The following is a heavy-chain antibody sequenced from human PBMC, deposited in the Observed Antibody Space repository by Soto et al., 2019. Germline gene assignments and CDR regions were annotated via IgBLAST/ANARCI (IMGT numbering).Heavy chain of an antibody. V-gene: IGHV6-1*01. D-gene: IGHD6-13*01. Sequence: SQTLSITCAISGDSVSRNSAAWNWFRKSPSRGLEWLGRTYYRSKWYNDYAVSVKSRITIDPDTSKNQFSLQLNSVTPEDTAVYYCARRIAAAGTIFGDAFDIWGQGTMVTVSS. CDR1: GDSVSRNSAA. CDR2: TYYRSKWYN. CDR3: ARRIAAAGTIFGDAFDI. J-gene: IGHJ3*02.